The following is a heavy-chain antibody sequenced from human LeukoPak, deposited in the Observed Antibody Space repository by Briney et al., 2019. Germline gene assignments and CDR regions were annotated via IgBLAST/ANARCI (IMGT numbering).Heavy chain of an antibody. D-gene: IGHD2-2*02. J-gene: IGHJ6*02. Sequence: SVKVSCKASGGTFSSYAISWVRQAPGQGLEWMGGIIPIFGTANYAQKFQGRVTITADESTSTAYMELSSLRAEDTAVYYCAKDHDVAVPGVIDYYHNGMDVWGQGTTVTVSS. CDR3: AKDHDVAVPGVIDYYHNGMDV. CDR2: IIPIFGTA. CDR1: GGTFSSYA. V-gene: IGHV1-69*13.